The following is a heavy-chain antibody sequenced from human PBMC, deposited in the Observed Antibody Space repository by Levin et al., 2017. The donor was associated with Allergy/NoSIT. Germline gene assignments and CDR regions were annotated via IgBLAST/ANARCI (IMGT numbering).Heavy chain of an antibody. Sequence: GESLKISCAASGFTFNYYAMSWVRQAPGKGLEWVSGITGSGGSRYYINSVKGRFTISRDDSKNTLYLQMNSLRAEDTAVYYCAKDMNSNYNLGDFDIWGQGTMVTVSS. CDR1: GFTFNYYA. D-gene: IGHD1-7*01. V-gene: IGHV3-23*01. CDR3: AKDMNSNYNLGDFDI. J-gene: IGHJ3*02. CDR2: ITGSGGSR.